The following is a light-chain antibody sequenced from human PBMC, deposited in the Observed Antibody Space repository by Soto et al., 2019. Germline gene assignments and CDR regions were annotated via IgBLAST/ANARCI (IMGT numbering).Light chain of an antibody. J-gene: IGLJ2*01. CDR3: SSHTTTSTLVV. CDR1: GSDVGAYNY. V-gene: IGLV2-14*03. CDR2: DVS. Sequence: QSVLTRPASVSGSPGQSITIPCTGTGSDVGAYNYVSWYQQYPGKAPKLIIYDVSSRPSGVSNRFSGSKSGNTASLTISGLQAEDEADYYCSSHTTTSTLVVFGGGTKLTVL.